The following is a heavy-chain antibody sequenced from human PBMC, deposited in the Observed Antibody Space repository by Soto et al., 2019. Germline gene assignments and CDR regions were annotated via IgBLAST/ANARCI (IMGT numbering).Heavy chain of an antibody. Sequence: SETLSLTCTVSGGSISSGGYYWSWIRQHPGKGLEWIGYIYYSGSTYYNPSLKSRVTISVDTSKNQFSLKLSSVTAADTAVYYCARDRWLPYYYGMDVWGQGTTVTVSS. CDR3: ARDRWLPYYYGMDV. CDR1: GGSISSGGYY. CDR2: IYYSGST. J-gene: IGHJ6*02. V-gene: IGHV4-31*03. D-gene: IGHD3-22*01.